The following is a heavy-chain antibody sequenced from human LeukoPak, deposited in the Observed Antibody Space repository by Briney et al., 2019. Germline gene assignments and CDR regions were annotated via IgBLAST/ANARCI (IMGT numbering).Heavy chain of an antibody. CDR1: GGSISSGSYY. CDR2: MSTSGST. V-gene: IGHV4-61*02. J-gene: IGHJ4*02. Sequence: SETLSLTCTVSGGSISSGSYYWSWIRQPAGKGLEWIGRMSTSGSTNYNPSLKSRVTISVDTSKNQFSLQLNSVTPEDTAVYYCARAYFTYYDFWSGYHHDYWGQGTLVTVSS. D-gene: IGHD3-3*01. CDR3: ARAYFTYYDFWSGYHHDY.